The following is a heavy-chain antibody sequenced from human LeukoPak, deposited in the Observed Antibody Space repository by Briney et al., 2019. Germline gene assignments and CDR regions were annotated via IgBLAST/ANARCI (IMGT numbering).Heavy chain of an antibody. Sequence: VASVKVSCKASGGTFSSYAISWVRQAPGQGLEWMGGFIPIFGTANYAQKFQGRVTITTDESTSTAYMELSSLRSEDTAVYYCARDRGGPFDIWGQGTMVTVSS. D-gene: IGHD3-10*01. J-gene: IGHJ3*02. CDR2: FIPIFGTA. CDR1: GGTFSSYA. CDR3: ARDRGGPFDI. V-gene: IGHV1-69*05.